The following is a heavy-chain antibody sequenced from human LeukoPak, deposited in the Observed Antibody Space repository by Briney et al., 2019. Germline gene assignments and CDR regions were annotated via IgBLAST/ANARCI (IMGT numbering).Heavy chain of an antibody. CDR2: ISYDGSNK. J-gene: IGHJ4*02. D-gene: IGHD3-22*01. CDR3: AKDYYDSSGYLFDY. Sequence: GGSLRLSCAASGFTFSSYAMSWVRQAPGKGLEWVAVISYDGSNKYYADSVRGRFTISRDNSKNTLYLQMNSLRAEDTAVYYCAKDYYDSSGYLFDYWGQGTLVIVSS. V-gene: IGHV3-30-3*01. CDR1: GFTFSSYA.